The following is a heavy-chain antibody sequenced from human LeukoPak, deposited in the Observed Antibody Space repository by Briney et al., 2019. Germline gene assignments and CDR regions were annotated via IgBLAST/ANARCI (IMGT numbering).Heavy chain of an antibody. J-gene: IGHJ4*02. Sequence: PGGSLRLSCAASGFTFSSYGMHWVRQAPGKGLEWVSVIYSGGSTYYADSVKGRFTISRDNSKNTLYLQMNSLRAEDTAVYYCAREEGYWGQGTLVTVSS. CDR2: IYSGGST. V-gene: IGHV3-66*01. CDR1: GFTFSSYG. CDR3: AREEGY.